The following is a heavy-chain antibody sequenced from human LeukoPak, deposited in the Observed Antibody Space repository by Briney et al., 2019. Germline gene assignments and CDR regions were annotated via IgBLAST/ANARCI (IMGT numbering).Heavy chain of an antibody. Sequence: PGGALRVSCAASGFTFTSYSMNWVRQAPGKGLEWVSSISSSSSYIYYADSVKGRFTISRDNAKNSLYLQMTSLRAEDTAVYYCARNYGSGNYWGQGTLVTVSS. D-gene: IGHD3-10*01. CDR3: ARNYGSGNY. CDR2: ISSSSSYI. CDR1: GFTFTSYS. J-gene: IGHJ4*02. V-gene: IGHV3-21*01.